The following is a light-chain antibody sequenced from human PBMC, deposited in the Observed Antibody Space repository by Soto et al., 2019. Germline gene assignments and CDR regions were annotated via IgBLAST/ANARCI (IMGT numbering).Light chain of an antibody. CDR1: SSDVGDYNY. V-gene: IGLV2-14*01. CDR2: EVR. Sequence: QSALTQSASVSGSPGQSITISCTGTSSDVGDYNYVSWYQHHPGKAPKLMIYEVRNRPSGVSNRFSGSKSGNTASLTTSGLQAEDEADYYCTSYTVSSTLYVFGTGTKVTVL. CDR3: TSYTVSSTLYV. J-gene: IGLJ1*01.